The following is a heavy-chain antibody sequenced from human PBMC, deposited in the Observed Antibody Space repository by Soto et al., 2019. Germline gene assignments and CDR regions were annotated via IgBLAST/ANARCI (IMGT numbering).Heavy chain of an antibody. CDR2: IYSSGST. V-gene: IGHV4-30-4*01. Sequence: QVQLQESGPGLVKPSQTLSLTCTVSGASISSGDSFCSWIRQPPGKGLEWIAYIYSSGSTYYNPSLKLRVAISIDTAKNQFSLNLSSLTAADTAVYYCASLNLSFDPWGQGTLVTVSS. J-gene: IGHJ5*02. CDR1: GASISSGDSF. CDR3: ASLNLSFDP.